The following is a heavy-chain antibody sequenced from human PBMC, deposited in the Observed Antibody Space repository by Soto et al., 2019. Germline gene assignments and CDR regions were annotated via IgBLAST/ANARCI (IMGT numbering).Heavy chain of an antibody. J-gene: IGHJ6*02. D-gene: IGHD3-10*01. CDR2: IIPIFGTA. V-gene: IGHV1-69*01. CDR1: GGTFSSYA. CDR3: ARATMVRGVITYYGMDV. Sequence: QVQLVQSGAEVKKPGSSVKVSCKASGGTFSSYAISWVRQAPGQGLEWMGGIIPIFGTANYAQKFQGRVTITADESTSTAYMELSSLRSGDTAVYYCARATMVRGVITYYGMDVWGQGTTVTVSS.